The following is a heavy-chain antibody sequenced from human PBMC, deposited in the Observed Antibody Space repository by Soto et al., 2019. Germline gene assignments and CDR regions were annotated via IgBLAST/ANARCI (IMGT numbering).Heavy chain of an antibody. J-gene: IGHJ4*02. CDR3: AREYSSGWPYFDY. CDR1: GFTFSSYW. D-gene: IGHD6-19*01. V-gene: IGHV3-7*01. CDR2: IKQDGSEK. Sequence: EVQLVESGGGLVQPGGSLRLSCAASGFTFSSYWMSWVRQAPGKGLEWVANIKQDGSEKYYVDSVKGRFTISRDNAKNSLYLQMNSLRAEDTAVYYCAREYSSGWPYFDYWGQGTLVTVSS.